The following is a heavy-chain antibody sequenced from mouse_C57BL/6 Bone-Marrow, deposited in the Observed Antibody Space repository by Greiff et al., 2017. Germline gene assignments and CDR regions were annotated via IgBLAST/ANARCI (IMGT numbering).Heavy chain of an antibody. D-gene: IGHD1-1*01. Sequence: QVQLQQSGAELARPGASVKLSCKASGYTFTSYGISWVKQRTGQGLEWIGEIYPRSGNTYYNEKFKGKATLTADKSSSTAYMALRSLTSEDSSVYFCAREGVITPMYWGQGTTLTVSS. J-gene: IGHJ2*01. CDR1: GYTFTSYG. CDR2: IYPRSGNT. CDR3: AREGVITPMY. V-gene: IGHV1-81*01.